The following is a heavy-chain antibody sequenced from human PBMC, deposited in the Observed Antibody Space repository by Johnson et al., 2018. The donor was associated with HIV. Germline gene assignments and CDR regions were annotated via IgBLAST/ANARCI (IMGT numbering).Heavy chain of an antibody. J-gene: IGHJ3*02. V-gene: IGHV3-30*02. Sequence: QVQLVESGGGVVQPGGSLRLSCAASGFTFSSYGMHWVRQAPGKGLEWVAFIRYDGSNKYYADSVKGRFTISRDNSKNTLYLQMNSLRAEDTAVYYCAKDTPSSGGTFDIWGQGTMVTVSS. D-gene: IGHD6-25*01. CDR1: GFTFSSYG. CDR3: AKDTPSSGGTFDI. CDR2: IRYDGSNK.